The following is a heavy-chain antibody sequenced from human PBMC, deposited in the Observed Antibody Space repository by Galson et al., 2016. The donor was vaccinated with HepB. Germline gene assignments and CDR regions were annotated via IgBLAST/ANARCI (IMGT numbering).Heavy chain of an antibody. Sequence: SLRLSCAASGFTFSSYAMHWVRQAPGKGLEWVAVISYDGSNKYYADSVKGRFTISRDNSKNTLYLQMNSLRAEDTAVYFCAKETGDCSSTNCTPVDGYFHHWGQGTLVTVSS. CDR2: ISYDGSNK. D-gene: IGHD2-2*01. CDR3: AKETGDCSSTNCTPVDGYFHH. V-gene: IGHV3-30*18. CDR1: GFTFSSYA. J-gene: IGHJ1*01.